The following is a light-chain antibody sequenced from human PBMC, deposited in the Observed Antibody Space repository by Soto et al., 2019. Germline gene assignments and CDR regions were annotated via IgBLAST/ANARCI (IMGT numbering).Light chain of an antibody. V-gene: IGKV1-39*01. Sequence: DIQMTQSPSSLSASLGDRVTITCRASQNIDNYLNWYQLKQGKAPKLLIYSTSTLQSGVPSRLSGSESGTEFTLTISSLQAEDFATYFCQESYTSPAVSFGGGTKVEIK. CDR3: QESYTSPAVS. CDR2: STS. J-gene: IGKJ4*01. CDR1: QNIDNY.